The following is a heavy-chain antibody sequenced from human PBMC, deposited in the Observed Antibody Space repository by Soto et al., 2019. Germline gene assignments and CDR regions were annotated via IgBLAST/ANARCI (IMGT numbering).Heavy chain of an antibody. V-gene: IGHV3-7*01. Sequence: EVQLLESGGGLVQPGGSLRLSCAASGFTFSSYWMSWVRQAPGKGLEWVANIKQDGSEKYYVDSVKGRFTISRDNAKNSLYLQMNSLRAEDTAVFYRARVRYYYYMDVWGKGTTLTVSS. CDR2: IKQDGSEK. CDR1: GFTFSSYW. CDR3: ARVRYYYYMDV. J-gene: IGHJ6*03.